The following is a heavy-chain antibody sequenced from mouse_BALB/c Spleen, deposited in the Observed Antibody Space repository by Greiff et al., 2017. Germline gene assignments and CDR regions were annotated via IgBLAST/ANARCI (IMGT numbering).Heavy chain of an antibody. D-gene: IGHD3-3*01. V-gene: IGHV3-6*02. Sequence: DVQLQESGPGLVKPSQSLSLTCSVTGYSITSGYYWNWIRQFPGNKLEWMGYISYDGSNNYNPSLKNRISITRDTSKNQFFLKLNSVTTEDTATYYCAREGPSFAYWGQGTLVTVSA. CDR3: AREGPSFAY. CDR1: GYSITSGYY. J-gene: IGHJ3*01. CDR2: ISYDGSN.